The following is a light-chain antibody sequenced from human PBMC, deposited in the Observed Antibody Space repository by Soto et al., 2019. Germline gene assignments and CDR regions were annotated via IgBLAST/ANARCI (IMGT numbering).Light chain of an antibody. CDR1: SGSIANNY. Sequence: NFMLTQPHSVSESPGKTLSISCTRSSGSIANNYVQWYQQRPGSAPTTVIYENNQRLSGVPARFSGSTDGSSNSSSLTISGLQTEDEAYYYCQSYDSDFLVFGGGTKLTVL. CDR3: QSYDSDFLV. CDR2: ENN. V-gene: IGLV6-57*04. J-gene: IGLJ2*01.